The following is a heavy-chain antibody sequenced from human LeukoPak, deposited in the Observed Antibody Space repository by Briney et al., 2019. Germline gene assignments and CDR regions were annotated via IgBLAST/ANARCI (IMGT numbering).Heavy chain of an antibody. V-gene: IGHV4-39*01. CDR3: ARPLRNQRWLFPFDY. CDR1: GGSISSSSYS. J-gene: IGHJ4*02. D-gene: IGHD3-22*01. CDR2: IYYSGNT. Sequence: SETLSLTCTVSGGSISSSSYSWGWIRQPPGKGLEWIGSIYYSGNTYYNPSLKSRVTISVDTSKNQFSLKLSSVTAADTAVYYCARPLRNQRWLFPFDYWGQGTLVTVSS.